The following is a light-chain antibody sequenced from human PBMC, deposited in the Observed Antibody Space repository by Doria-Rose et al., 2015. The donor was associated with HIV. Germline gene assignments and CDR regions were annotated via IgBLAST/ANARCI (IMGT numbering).Light chain of an antibody. CDR3: SSYATSGTLIV. CDR2: EVS. Sequence: PGQSLTISCTGTSSDIGGHNYVSWYQHHPGKAPKLIIYEVSNRPSGVSHRFSGSKSGNAASLTISGLQAEDEADYYCSSYATSGTLIVFGTGTKVTVL. V-gene: IGLV2-14*01. J-gene: IGLJ1*01. CDR1: SSDIGGHNY.